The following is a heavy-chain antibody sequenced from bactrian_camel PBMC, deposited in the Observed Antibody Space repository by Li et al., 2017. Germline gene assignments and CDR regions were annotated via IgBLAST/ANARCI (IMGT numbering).Heavy chain of an antibody. D-gene: IGHD6*01. CDR2: VNSDGTT. CDR1: GFDFRTSR. V-gene: IGHV3S53*01. Sequence: HVQLVESGGGSVQAGESLRLACTGSGFDFRTSRMGWYRQSPRNPCEMVSNVNSDGTTVYADSVKGRFTISRDNAKNAVYLQMNSLKTEDTAVYYCAPAGRSYVDIKCRARLGQGTQVTVS. J-gene: IGHJ4*01.